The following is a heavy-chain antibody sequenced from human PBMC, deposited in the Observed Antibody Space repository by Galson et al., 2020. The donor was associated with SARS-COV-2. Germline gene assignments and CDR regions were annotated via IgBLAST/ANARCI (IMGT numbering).Heavy chain of an antibody. CDR3: ARDLYCSGGSCYGFGP. CDR2: ISYDGSNK. V-gene: IGHV3-30*03. Sequence: QAGGSLRLSCAASGFTFSSYGMHWVRQAPGKGLEWVAVISYDGSNKYYADSVKGRFTISRDNSKNTLYLQMNSLRAEDTAVYYCARDLYCSGGSCYGFGPWGQGTLVTVSS. J-gene: IGHJ5*02. CDR1: GFTFSSYG. D-gene: IGHD2-15*01.